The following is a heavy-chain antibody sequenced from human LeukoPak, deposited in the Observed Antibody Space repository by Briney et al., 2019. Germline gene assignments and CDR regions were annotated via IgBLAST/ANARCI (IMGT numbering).Heavy chain of an antibody. J-gene: IGHJ5*02. Sequence: SETLSLTCAVYGGSFSGYYWSWIRQPPGKGLEWIGEINHSGSTNYNPSLKSRVTMSVDTSKNQFSLKLSSVTAADTAVYYCARSRGDIVVVPPASWFDPWGQGTLVTVSS. D-gene: IGHD2-2*01. V-gene: IGHV4-34*01. CDR1: GGSFSGYY. CDR3: ARSRGDIVVVPPASWFDP. CDR2: INHSGST.